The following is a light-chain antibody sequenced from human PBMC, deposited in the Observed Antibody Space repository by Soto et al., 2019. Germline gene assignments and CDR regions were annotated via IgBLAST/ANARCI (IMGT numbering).Light chain of an antibody. V-gene: IGLV2-14*01. Sequence: QSVLTQPASVSGSPGQSITISCTGTSSDVGGYNYVSWYQQHPGEVPKLIIFNVNNRPSGVSSRFSGSKSGNTASLTISGLRAEDEADYYCSSFTSSTTYVFGSGTKVTVL. CDR3: SSFTSSTTYV. CDR2: NVN. J-gene: IGLJ1*01. CDR1: SSDVGGYNY.